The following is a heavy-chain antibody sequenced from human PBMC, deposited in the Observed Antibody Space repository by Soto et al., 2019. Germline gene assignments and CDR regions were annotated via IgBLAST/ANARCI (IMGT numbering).Heavy chain of an antibody. V-gene: IGHV3-64*01. CDR1: GFTFISYA. CDR3: ARGGEVVAATPGGY. J-gene: IGHJ4*02. Sequence: GGSLRLSCAASGFTFISYAMHWVRQDPGKGLEYVSAISSNGGSTYYANSVKGRFTISRDNSKNTLYLQMGSLRAEDMAVYYCARGGEVVAATPGGYWGQGT. D-gene: IGHD2-15*01. CDR2: ISSNGGST.